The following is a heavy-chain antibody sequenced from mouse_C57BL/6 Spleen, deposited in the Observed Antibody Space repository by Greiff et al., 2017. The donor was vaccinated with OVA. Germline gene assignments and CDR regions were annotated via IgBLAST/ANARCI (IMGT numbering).Heavy chain of an antibody. CDR3: ARLYDYDEGYYYAMDY. V-gene: IGHV1-81*01. CDR2: IYPRSGNT. Sequence: VQLQQSGAELARPGASVKLSCKASGYTFTSYGISWVKQRTGQGLEWIGEIYPRSGNTYYNEKFKGKATLTADKSSSTAYMELRSLTSEDSAVYFCARLYDYDEGYYYAMDYWGQGTSVTVSS. D-gene: IGHD2-4*01. CDR1: GYTFTSYG. J-gene: IGHJ4*01.